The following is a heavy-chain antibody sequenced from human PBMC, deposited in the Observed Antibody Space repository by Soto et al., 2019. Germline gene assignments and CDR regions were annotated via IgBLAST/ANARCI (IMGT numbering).Heavy chain of an antibody. D-gene: IGHD3-22*01. V-gene: IGHV4-34*01. CDR1: GGSFSSYH. Sequence: QVQLQQWGAGLLKTSETLSLTCAVYGGSFSSYHWSWIRQPPGKGLEWIGEINHSGSTNYNPSLKSRVTISVDTSKNQFSLKLSSVTAADTAVYYCATMMRGYYDTSGYYPQRQDYWGQGTLVTVSS. CDR2: INHSGST. CDR3: ATMMRGYYDTSGYYPQRQDY. J-gene: IGHJ4*02.